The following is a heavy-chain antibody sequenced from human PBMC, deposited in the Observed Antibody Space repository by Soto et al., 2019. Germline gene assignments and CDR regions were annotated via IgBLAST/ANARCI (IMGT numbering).Heavy chain of an antibody. D-gene: IGHD6-13*01. CDR2: IVVGSGST. CDR3: AAAEGIAAAVSYYYGMDV. V-gene: IGHV1-58*01. J-gene: IGHJ6*01. Sequence: SVEVCSKASGFPFTSSAFQLVRQARGQRLEWIGWIVVGSGSTNYAQKFQERVTITRDMSTSTAYVELSSLRSEDTAVYYCAAAEGIAAAVSYYYGMDVWGQGTTVTGSS. CDR1: GFPFTSSA.